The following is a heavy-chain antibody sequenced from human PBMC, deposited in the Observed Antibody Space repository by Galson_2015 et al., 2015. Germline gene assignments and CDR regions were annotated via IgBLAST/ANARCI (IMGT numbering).Heavy chain of an antibody. CDR3: ATCPTIAARRNAFDI. CDR2: INTNTGNP. Sequence: VKVSCKASGYTFPSYAMNWVRQAPGQGLEWMGWINTNTGNPTYAQGFTGRFVFSLDTSVSTAYLQISSLKAEDTAVYYCATCPTIAARRNAFDIWGQGTMVTVSS. CDR1: GYTFPSYA. D-gene: IGHD6-6*01. J-gene: IGHJ3*02. V-gene: IGHV7-4-1*02.